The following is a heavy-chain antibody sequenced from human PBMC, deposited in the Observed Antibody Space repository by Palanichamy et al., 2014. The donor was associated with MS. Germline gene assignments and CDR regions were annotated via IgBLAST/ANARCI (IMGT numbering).Heavy chain of an antibody. D-gene: IGHD4-17*01. CDR1: GFTFSNYA. V-gene: IGHV3-23*01. CDR3: AKVQMPHKLTTIFDY. J-gene: IGHJ4*02. Sequence: EVQLLESGGGLVQPGGSLRLSCAASGFTFSNYAMCWVRQPPGQGLEWVSGISDSGDRTFLADSVKGRFTISRDNSKNTLYLQMNNLRVEDTAVYYCAKVQMPHKLTTIFDYWGQGAPVPVSS. CDR2: ISDSGDRT.